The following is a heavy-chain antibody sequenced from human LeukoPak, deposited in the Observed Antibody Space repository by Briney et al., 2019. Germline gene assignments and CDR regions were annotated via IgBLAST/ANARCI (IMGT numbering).Heavy chain of an antibody. J-gene: IGHJ4*02. V-gene: IGHV3-48*04. CDR2: ISSSSSMI. Sequence: GGSLRLSCAASGFTSSGYSMHWVRQAPGKGLEWLSYISSSSSMIYYADSVKGRFTISRDNAKNSLYLQMNSLRAEDTAVYYCARDRPGEGYWGQGTLVTVSS. CDR3: ARDRPGEGY. CDR1: GFTSSGYS. D-gene: IGHD6-6*01.